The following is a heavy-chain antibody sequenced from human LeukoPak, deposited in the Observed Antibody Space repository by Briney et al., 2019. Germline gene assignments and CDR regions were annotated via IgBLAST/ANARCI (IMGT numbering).Heavy chain of an antibody. CDR2: INPNSGDT. CDR1: GYSFTGYY. J-gene: IGHJ4*02. V-gene: IGHV1-2*02. CDR3: ATARWGYTSSPRDY. D-gene: IGHD6-6*01. Sequence: GASVKVSCKASGYSFTGYYMHWVRQAPGQGLEWMGWINPNSGDTKYAQKFQGRVTMTEDTSTDTAYMELSSLRSEDTAVYYCATARWGYTSSPRDYWGQGTLVTVSS.